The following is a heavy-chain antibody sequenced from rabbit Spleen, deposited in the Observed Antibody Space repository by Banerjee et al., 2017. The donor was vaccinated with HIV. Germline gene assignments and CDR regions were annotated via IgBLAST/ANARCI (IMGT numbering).Heavy chain of an antibody. CDR3: ARDLLGVIGWNFYL. V-gene: IGHV1S40*01. J-gene: IGHJ4*01. D-gene: IGHD1-1*01. CDR1: GFDLSSYYY. Sequence: QSLEESGGGLVKPEGSLTLTCTASGFDLSSYYYMCWVRQAPGKGLEWIACIYTGSDSTYYASWAKGRFTISRTSSTTVTLRMTSLTAADRATYFCARDLLGVIGWNFYLWGPGTLVTVS. CDR2: IYTGSDST.